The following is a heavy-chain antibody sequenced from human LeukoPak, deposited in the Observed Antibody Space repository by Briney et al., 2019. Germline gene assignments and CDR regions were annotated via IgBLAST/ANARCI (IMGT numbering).Heavy chain of an antibody. V-gene: IGHV1-2*02. Sequence: ASVKVSCKASGYTFTGYYMHWVRQAPGQGLEWMGWINPNSGGTNYAQKFQGRVTMTRDTSISTAYMELSRLRSEDTAVYYCARERGITIFGVVIGNWFDPWGQGTLVTVSS. J-gene: IGHJ5*02. CDR2: INPNSGGT. D-gene: IGHD3-3*01. CDR3: ARERGITIFGVVIGNWFDP. CDR1: GYTFTGYY.